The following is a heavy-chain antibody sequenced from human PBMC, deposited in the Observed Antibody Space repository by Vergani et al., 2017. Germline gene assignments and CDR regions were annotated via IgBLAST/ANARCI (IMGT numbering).Heavy chain of an antibody. CDR3: ARGPVRYFDPDFDY. CDR2: IIPILGIA. V-gene: IGHV1-69*02. Sequence: QVQLVQSGAEVKKPGSSVKVSCKASGGTFSSYTISWVRQAPGQGLEWMGRIIPILGIANYAQKFQGRVTITADKSTSTAYMELSSLRSEDTAVYYCARGPVRYFDPDFDYWGQGTLVTVSS. D-gene: IGHD3-9*01. J-gene: IGHJ4*02. CDR1: GGTFSSYT.